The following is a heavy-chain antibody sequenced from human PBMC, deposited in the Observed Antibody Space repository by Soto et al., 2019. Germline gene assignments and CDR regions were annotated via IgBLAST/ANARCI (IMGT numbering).Heavy chain of an antibody. CDR2: ISYSGST. CDR1: GGSISSGEHY. Sequence: QLQLQESGPGLMKPSQTLSLTCTVSGGSISSGEHYWSWIRQNPGTGLEWIGYISYSGSTYYNPSLQSRVTISVDTAKKPISRKLSSVTAADTAVYYCARNRVYCSGGSCCSGRFDYWGQETLVIDSS. D-gene: IGHD2-15*01. J-gene: IGHJ4*02. V-gene: IGHV4-31*03. CDR3: ARNRVYCSGGSCCSGRFDY.